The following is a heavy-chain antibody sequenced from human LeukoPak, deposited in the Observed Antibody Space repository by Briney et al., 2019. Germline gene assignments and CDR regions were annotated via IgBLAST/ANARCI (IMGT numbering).Heavy chain of an antibody. CDR2: ISGSGGST. CDR3: AKDGAFGDSSGHHLDY. CDR1: GFTFSSYA. V-gene: IGHV3-23*01. J-gene: IGHJ4*02. D-gene: IGHD3-22*01. Sequence: GGSLRLSCAASGFTFSSYAMSWVRQAPGKGLEWVSAISGSGGSTYYADSVKGRFTISRDNSKNTLYLQMNSLRAEDTAVYYCAKDGAFGDSSGHHLDYWGQGTLVTVSS.